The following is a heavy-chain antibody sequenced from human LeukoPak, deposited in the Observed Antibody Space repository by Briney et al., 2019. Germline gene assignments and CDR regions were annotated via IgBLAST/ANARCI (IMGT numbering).Heavy chain of an antibody. D-gene: IGHD1-7*01. CDR3: ARARYNWNYVGESWFDP. Sequence: ASVKVSCKASGYTFTGYGISWVRQAPGQGLEWMGWISAYNGNTNYAQKLQGRVTMTTDTSTSTAYMELRSLRSDDTAVYYCARARYNWNYVGESWFDPWGQGTLVTVSS. CDR1: GYTFTGYG. J-gene: IGHJ5*02. CDR2: ISAYNGNT. V-gene: IGHV1-18*01.